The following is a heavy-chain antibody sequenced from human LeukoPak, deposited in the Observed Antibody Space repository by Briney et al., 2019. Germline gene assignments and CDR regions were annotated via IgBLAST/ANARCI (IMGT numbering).Heavy chain of an antibody. CDR1: GFTFSSYS. J-gene: IGHJ6*02. Sequence: GGSLRLSCAASGFTFSSYSMNWVRQAPGKGLEWVSSISSSSSYIYYADSVKSRFTISRDNAKNSLYLQMNSLRAEDTAVYYCARGGTTPRMDVWGQGTTVTVSS. CDR2: ISSSSSYI. D-gene: IGHD1-1*01. CDR3: ARGGTTPRMDV. V-gene: IGHV3-21*01.